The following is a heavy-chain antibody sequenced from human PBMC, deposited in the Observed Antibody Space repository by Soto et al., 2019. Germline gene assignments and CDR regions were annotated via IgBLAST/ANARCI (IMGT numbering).Heavy chain of an antibody. Sequence: QVQLVESGGGVVQPGRSLRLSCAASGFTFSSYAMHWVRQAPGKGLEWVAVISYDGSNKYYADSVKGRFTISRDTSKNTLNPQMNSLRAEDTAVYYCASWEYTNSYNWFDPWGQGTLVTVSS. J-gene: IGHJ5*02. CDR3: ASWEYTNSYNWFDP. CDR1: GFTFSSYA. D-gene: IGHD6-13*01. V-gene: IGHV3-30-3*01. CDR2: ISYDGSNK.